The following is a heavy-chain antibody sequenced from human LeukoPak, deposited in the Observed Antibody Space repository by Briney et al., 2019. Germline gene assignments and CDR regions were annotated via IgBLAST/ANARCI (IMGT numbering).Heavy chain of an antibody. J-gene: IGHJ4*02. Sequence: ASGTLSLTCTVSGGSISSGSYYWSWIRQPAGTGLEWIGSIYQSGITYYNPSLKSRVTISVDTSKNQFSLELSSVTATDTAVYYCARDLGYSSGYFHPYYFDYWGQGTLVTVSS. CDR2: IYQSGIT. D-gene: IGHD3-22*01. CDR3: ARDLGYSSGYFHPYYFDY. V-gene: IGHV4-39*07. CDR1: GGSISSGSYY.